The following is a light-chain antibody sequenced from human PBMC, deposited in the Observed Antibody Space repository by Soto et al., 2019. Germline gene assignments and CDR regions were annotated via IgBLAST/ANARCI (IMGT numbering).Light chain of an antibody. J-gene: IGKJ1*01. CDR3: QQYNSYSPT. Sequence: DIQMTQSPSTLSASAGDRVTITCRASQSISSWLAWYQQKPGKAPKLLIYKASSLESGVPSRFSGSGSGTEFTLTISSLQPDDFATYYCQQYNSYSPTFGQGTKGDIK. CDR2: KAS. V-gene: IGKV1-5*03. CDR1: QSISSW.